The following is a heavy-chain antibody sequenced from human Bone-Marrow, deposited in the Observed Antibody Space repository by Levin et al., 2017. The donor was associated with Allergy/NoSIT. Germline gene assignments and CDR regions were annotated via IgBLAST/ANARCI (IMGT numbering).Heavy chain of an antibody. CDR2: FDAEHGEI. V-gene: IGHV1-24*01. CDR1: GYTLTELS. Sequence: GASVKVSCRVSGYTLTELSMHWVRQAPGKGLEWMGGFDAEHGEIRYAQKFQGRVTMTEDTSTDTAYMELSSLRSEDTAVYYCAHDTGSTGYYYGLDVWGQGTTVTVSS. D-gene: IGHD1-26*01. CDR3: AHDTGSTGYYYGLDV. J-gene: IGHJ6*02.